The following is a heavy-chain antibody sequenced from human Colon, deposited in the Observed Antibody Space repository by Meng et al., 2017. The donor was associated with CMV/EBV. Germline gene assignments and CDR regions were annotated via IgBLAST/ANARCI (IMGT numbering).Heavy chain of an antibody. CDR1: GFTFDDYG. J-gene: IGHJ4*02. Sequence: GESLKISCAASGFTFDDYGMSWVRQAPGKGLEWVSGINWNGGSTGYADSVKGRFTISRDNAKNSLYLQMNSLRPDDTAVYYCTRVANYLDYWGQGTLVTVSS. CDR2: INWNGGST. V-gene: IGHV3-20*04. CDR3: TRVANYLDY.